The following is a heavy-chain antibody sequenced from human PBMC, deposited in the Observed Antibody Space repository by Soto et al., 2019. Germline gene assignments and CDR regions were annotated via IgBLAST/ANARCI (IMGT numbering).Heavy chain of an antibody. CDR3: ARSIAVAIDY. V-gene: IGHV4-30-4*01. CDR1: GGSISSGDYY. D-gene: IGHD6-19*01. Sequence: SETLSLACTVSGGSISSGDYYWSWIRQPPGKGLEWIGYIYYSGSTYYNPSLKSRVTISVDTSKNQFSLKLSSVTAADTAVYYCARSIAVAIDYWGQGTLVTVSS. J-gene: IGHJ4*02. CDR2: IYYSGST.